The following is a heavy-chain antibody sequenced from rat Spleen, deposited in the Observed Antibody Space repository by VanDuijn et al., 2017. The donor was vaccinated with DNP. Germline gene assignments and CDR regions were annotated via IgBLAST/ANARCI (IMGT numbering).Heavy chain of an antibody. Sequence: EVRLVESGGGLFQPGRSLKLSCAASGFIFSNYDMAWVRQAPKKDLEWVATIIYDASRTYYRDSVKGRFTISRDNVKSTLYLQMDSLRSEDTATYYCTTHNTYIEDYWGQGVMVTVSS. CDR3: TTHNTYIEDY. D-gene: IGHD1-10*01. V-gene: IGHV5S10*01. CDR2: IIYDASRT. J-gene: IGHJ2*01. CDR1: GFIFSNYD.